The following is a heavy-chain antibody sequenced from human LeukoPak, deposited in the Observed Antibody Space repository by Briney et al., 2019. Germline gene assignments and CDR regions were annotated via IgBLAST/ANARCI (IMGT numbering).Heavy chain of an antibody. CDR3: ARLLSDCSSTSCLDY. Sequence: ASVKVSCKASGYTFTSYYMHWVRQAPGQGLEWMGIINPSGGSTNYAQKFQGRVTITTDESTSTAYMELSSLRSEDTAVYYCARLLSDCSSTSCLDYWGQGTLVTVSS. J-gene: IGHJ4*02. D-gene: IGHD2-2*01. CDR2: INPSGGST. CDR1: GYTFTSYY. V-gene: IGHV1-46*01.